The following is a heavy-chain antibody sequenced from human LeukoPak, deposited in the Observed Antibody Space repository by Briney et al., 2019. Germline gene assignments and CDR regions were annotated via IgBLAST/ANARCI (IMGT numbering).Heavy chain of an antibody. CDR3: ARDMGRYSGYDYDY. CDR1: GYTFSGYY. D-gene: IGHD5-12*01. V-gene: IGHV1-2*02. CDR2: INPDSGGT. Sequence: ASVKVSCKASGYTFSGYYIHWVRQAPGQGLEWMGWINPDSGGTKYAQKFQGRVTMTRDTSISTVYMELTRLRSDDTAVYYCARDMGRYSGYDYDYWGQGTLVTASS. J-gene: IGHJ4*02.